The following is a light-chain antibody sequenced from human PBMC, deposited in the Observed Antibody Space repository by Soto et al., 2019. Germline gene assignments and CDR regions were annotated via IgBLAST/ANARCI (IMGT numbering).Light chain of an antibody. CDR3: QQYKNGWA. J-gene: IGKJ1*01. Sequence: ETLMTQSPATLSVSPGETATLSCRASENLNTNLAWYQHKPGQTPRLLIYDTSTRATGIPARFSGGGSGTEFTLTISSLQSEDFAVYYCQQYKNGWAFGQGTKVDIK. CDR2: DTS. V-gene: IGKV3-15*01. CDR1: ENLNTN.